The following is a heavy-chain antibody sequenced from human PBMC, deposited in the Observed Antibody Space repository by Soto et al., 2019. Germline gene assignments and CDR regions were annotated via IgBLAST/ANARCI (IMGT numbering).Heavy chain of an antibody. Sequence: EVQLVESGGGVVRPGGSLRLSYATSGFTFDDHAMTWVRQAPVKGLAWVSGVTWRRGSASYADSVKGRFTISRDNAKNSLYLQMSSLRVEDTALYHRARRGHEILGYFDLWGRGTLVTVSS. CDR2: VTWRRGSA. D-gene: IGHD3-9*01. CDR1: GFTFDDHA. CDR3: ARRGHEILGYFDL. V-gene: IGHV3-20*01. J-gene: IGHJ2*01.